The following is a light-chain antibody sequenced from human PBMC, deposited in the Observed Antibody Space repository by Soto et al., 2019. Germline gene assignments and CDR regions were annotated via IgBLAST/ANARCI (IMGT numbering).Light chain of an antibody. CDR3: QQLNSYSWT. CDR2: GAS. V-gene: IGKV3-20*01. CDR1: QSVSSSY. Sequence: EIVLTQSPGTLSLSPGERATLSCRASQSVSSSYLAWYQQKPGQAPRLLIYGASSRATGIPDRFSGSGSGTDFTLTISSLQPEDFATYYCQQLNSYSWTFGQGTKVDIK. J-gene: IGKJ1*01.